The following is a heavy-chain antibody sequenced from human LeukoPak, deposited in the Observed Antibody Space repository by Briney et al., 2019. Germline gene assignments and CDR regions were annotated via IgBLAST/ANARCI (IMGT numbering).Heavy chain of an antibody. Sequence: PKASAKVSCKASGYTFTSYYMHWVRQAPGQGLEWMGIINPSGGSTSYAQKFQGRVTMTRDTSTSTVYMERSSLRSEDTAVYYCARDVPYSSGWSYYYYYGMDVWGQGTTVTVSS. D-gene: IGHD6-19*01. V-gene: IGHV1-46*01. CDR2: INPSGGST. CDR3: ARDVPYSSGWSYYYYYGMDV. J-gene: IGHJ6*02. CDR1: GYTFTSYY.